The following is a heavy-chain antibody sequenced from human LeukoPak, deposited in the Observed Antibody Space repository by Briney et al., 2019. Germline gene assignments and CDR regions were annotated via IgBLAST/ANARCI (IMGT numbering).Heavy chain of an antibody. D-gene: IGHD3-10*01. CDR3: AVDFRYYYGSGSSP. CDR1: GFTFSSYA. V-gene: IGHV3-30-3*01. Sequence: GGSLRLSCAASGFTFSSYAMHWVRQAPGKGLEWVAVISYDGSNKYYADSVKGRFTISRDNSKNTLYLQMNSLRAEDTAVYYCAVDFRYYYGSGSSPWGQGTLVTVSS. J-gene: IGHJ5*02. CDR2: ISYDGSNK.